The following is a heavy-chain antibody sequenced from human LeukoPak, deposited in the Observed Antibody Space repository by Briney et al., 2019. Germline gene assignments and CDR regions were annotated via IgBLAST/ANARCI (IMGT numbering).Heavy chain of an antibody. CDR1: VFTFSSYA. CDR3: ARDRGGYGWFDP. CDR2: VSGNGGIT. D-gene: IGHD3-22*01. V-gene: IGHV3-64D*09. J-gene: IGHJ5*02. Sequence: GGSLRLSCSASVFTFSSYAVHWVRQPPGKGLEFVSTVSGNGGITYHADSVKGRFTMSRDNSKNTLYLQMSSLRAEDRAVYYCARDRGGYGWFDPWGQGTLVTVSS.